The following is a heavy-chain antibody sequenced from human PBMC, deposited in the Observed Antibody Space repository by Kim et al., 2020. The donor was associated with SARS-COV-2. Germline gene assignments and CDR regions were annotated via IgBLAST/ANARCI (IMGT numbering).Heavy chain of an antibody. CDR3: ARVKVYYYGMDV. J-gene: IGHJ6*02. Sequence: YADTVKGRFTISRDNSKNTLYLQMNSLRAEDTAVYYCARVKVYYYGMDVWGQGTTVTVSS. V-gene: IGHV3-66*01.